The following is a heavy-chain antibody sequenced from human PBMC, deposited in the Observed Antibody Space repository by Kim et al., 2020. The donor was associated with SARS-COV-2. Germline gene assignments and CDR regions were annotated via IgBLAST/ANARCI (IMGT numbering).Heavy chain of an antibody. CDR3: AKDWKYHVTSAYYY. J-gene: IGHJ6*01. D-gene: IGHD3-22*01. V-gene: IGHV3-23*01. CDR2: LSGSGGST. CDR1: GFMFNSCA. Sequence: GGSLRLSCAASGFMFNSCAMNWVRQAPGKGLEWVSALSGSGGSTFYADSVKGRFTISRDNSKNTLYLQMNSLRADDTAIYYCAKDWKYHVTSAYYY.